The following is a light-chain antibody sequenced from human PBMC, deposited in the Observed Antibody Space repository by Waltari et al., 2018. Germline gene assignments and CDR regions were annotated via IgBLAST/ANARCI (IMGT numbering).Light chain of an antibody. CDR2: LAS. V-gene: IGKV1-27*01. J-gene: IGKJ1*01. Sequence: DIQMTQSPASLSASVGDRVTIPGRASQGFKNYLASYQQKPGQFPTVVIYLASSLLSGVPSRFRGSRSGTDFTLTISSLQPEDVATYYCQKYDSVPWTFGQGTKVEIK. CDR3: QKYDSVPWT. CDR1: QGFKNY.